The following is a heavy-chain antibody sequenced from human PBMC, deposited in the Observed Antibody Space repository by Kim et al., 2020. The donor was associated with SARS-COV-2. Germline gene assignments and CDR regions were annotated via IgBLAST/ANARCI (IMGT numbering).Heavy chain of an antibody. CDR3: ARDGLYSSGWSYDY. D-gene: IGHD6-19*01. V-gene: IGHV4-34*01. Sequence: PTIKSRVTISIETSKNQFSLKMSSLPAADTAVYYCARDGLYSSGWSYDYWGQGTLVTVSS. J-gene: IGHJ4*02.